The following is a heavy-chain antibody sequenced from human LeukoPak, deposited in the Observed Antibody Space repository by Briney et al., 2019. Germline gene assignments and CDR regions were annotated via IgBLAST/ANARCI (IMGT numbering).Heavy chain of an antibody. Sequence: PAGRSLRLSCAASGFAFNTYAMHWVRQAPGQGLEWVALIWHDGSHKFYSNSVRGQFTISRDNSKNTVSLQMNNLRPEDTAVYYCAREIFGSGSYPDSWGQGTLVTVSS. J-gene: IGHJ4*02. CDR2: IWHDGSHK. D-gene: IGHD3-10*01. V-gene: IGHV3-33*01. CDR3: AREIFGSGSYPDS. CDR1: GFAFNTYA.